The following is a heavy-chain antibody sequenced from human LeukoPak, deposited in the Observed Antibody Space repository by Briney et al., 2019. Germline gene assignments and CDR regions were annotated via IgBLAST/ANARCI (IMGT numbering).Heavy chain of an antibody. CDR2: VSPNSGKT. J-gene: IGHJ6*03. D-gene: IGHD1-7*01. CDR1: GYTFTTYD. CDR3: VRGYFNWNYAGVGEYYYMDV. Sequence: ASEKVSCKASGYTFTTYDMHWVRQASGQGLEWMGWVSPNSGKTAYAQKFQGRVTMTRDTSISTGYMELSSLRSEDTAVYYCVRGYFNWNYAGVGEYYYMDVWGKGTTVTVSS. V-gene: IGHV1-8*02.